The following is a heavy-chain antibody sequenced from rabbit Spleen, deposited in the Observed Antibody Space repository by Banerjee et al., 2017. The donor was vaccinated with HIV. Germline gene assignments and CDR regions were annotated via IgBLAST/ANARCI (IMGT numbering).Heavy chain of an antibody. Sequence: QEQLVESGGGLVQPEGSLTLTCKASGFSFSNGYYMCWVRQAPGKGLEWIACIYGGDTNTYYASWAKGRVTISKTSSTTVTLQLNSLTAADTATYFCARTLGHFGDGAAYFWLWGPGTLVTVS. V-gene: IGHV1S45*01. D-gene: IGHD5-1*01. CDR3: ARTLGHFGDGAAYFWL. CDR1: GFSFSNGYY. J-gene: IGHJ4*01. CDR2: IYGGDTNT.